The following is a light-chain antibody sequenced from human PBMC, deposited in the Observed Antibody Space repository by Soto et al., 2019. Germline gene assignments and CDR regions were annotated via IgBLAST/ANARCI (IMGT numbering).Light chain of an antibody. CDR2: GNS. Sequence: QSVLTQPPSVSGAPGQRVTISCTGSSSNIGAGYDVHWYQQVPRTPPKLLIYGNSHRPSGVPDRFSGSKSGTSASLAITGLQAEDEADYYCQSYDSSLSAVLFGGGTKLTVL. J-gene: IGLJ2*01. CDR3: QSYDSSLSAVL. CDR1: SSNIGAGYD. V-gene: IGLV1-40*01.